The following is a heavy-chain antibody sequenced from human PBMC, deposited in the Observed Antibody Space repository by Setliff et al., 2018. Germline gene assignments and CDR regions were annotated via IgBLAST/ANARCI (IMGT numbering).Heavy chain of an antibody. CDR1: GESFSNNY. J-gene: IGHJ4*02. CDR2: SNHGGST. V-gene: IGHV4-34*01. Sequence: SETLSLTCSVSGESFSNNYWSWIRQTPGKGLEWIGESNHGGSTTYHPSLKSRLTISVDTSKNHFSLKLTSVTAADTAVYYCARDLYCGGHCYQLFDSWGQGTLVTVSS. D-gene: IGHD2-21*02. CDR3: ARDLYCGGHCYQLFDS.